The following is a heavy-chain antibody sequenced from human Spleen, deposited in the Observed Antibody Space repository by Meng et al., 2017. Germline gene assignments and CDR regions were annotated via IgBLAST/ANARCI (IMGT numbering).Heavy chain of an antibody. CDR3: ARGMGHIVATRSSNYYYYGMDV. CDR2: INTNTGNP. D-gene: IGHD5-12*01. Sequence: ASVKVSCKASGYTFTSYAMNWVRQAPGQGLEWMGWINTNTGNPTYAQGFTGRFVFSLDTSVSTAYLQISSLKAEDTAVYYCARGMGHIVATRSSNYYYYGMDVWGQGTTVTVSS. V-gene: IGHV7-4-1*02. J-gene: IGHJ6*02. CDR1: GYTFTSYA.